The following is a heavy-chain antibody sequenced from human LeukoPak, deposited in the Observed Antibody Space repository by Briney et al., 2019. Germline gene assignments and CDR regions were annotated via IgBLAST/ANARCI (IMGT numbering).Heavy chain of an antibody. Sequence: PSETLSLTCTFSCDSITNYFWSWIRQPPGKGLEWIGYIYYTGNTNYKPSLKSRVTISVDTSTNQFSLRLRSVTAADTAVYYCARGRVAHSAYYFDYWGRGTLVTVSS. J-gene: IGHJ4*02. V-gene: IGHV4-59*01. D-gene: IGHD2-15*01. CDR3: ARGRVAHSAYYFDY. CDR2: IYYTGNT. CDR1: CDSITNYF.